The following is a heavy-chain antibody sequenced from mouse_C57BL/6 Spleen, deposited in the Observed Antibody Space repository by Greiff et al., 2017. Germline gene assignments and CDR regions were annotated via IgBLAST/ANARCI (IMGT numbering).Heavy chain of an antibody. J-gene: IGHJ1*03. CDR1: GYAFSSYW. Sequence: LQESGAELVKPGASVKISCKASGYAFSSYWMNWVKQRPGKGLEWIGQIYPGDGDTNYNGKFKGKATLTADKSSSTAYMQLSSLTSEDSAVYFCARSYYYGSSPWYFDVWGTGTTVTVSS. V-gene: IGHV1-80*01. CDR2: IYPGDGDT. D-gene: IGHD1-1*01. CDR3: ARSYYYGSSPWYFDV.